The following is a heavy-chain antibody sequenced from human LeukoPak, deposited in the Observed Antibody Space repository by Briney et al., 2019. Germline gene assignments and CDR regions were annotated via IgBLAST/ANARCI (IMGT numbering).Heavy chain of an antibody. CDR1: GFTFDDYG. Sequence: GGSLRLSCAPSGFTFDDYGMSWVRQAPGKGLEWVSGINWNGGSTGYADSVKGRFTISRDNAKNSLYLQMNSLRAEDTAVYYCARDLATRQRTGLYDSWGQGALVTVSS. V-gene: IGHV3-20*04. J-gene: IGHJ4*02. CDR2: INWNGGST. CDR3: ARDLATRQRTGLYDS. D-gene: IGHD3-16*02.